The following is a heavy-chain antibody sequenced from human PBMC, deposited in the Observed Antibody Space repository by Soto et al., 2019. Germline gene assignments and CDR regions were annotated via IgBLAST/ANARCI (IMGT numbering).Heavy chain of an antibody. Sequence: EEPLAESGGGLVQPGGSLRLSCAGSPFTFNDHYIGWVRQAPGKGLEWIGQIRNQDSRYTTDYAASVKGNFTTSRDDSSTSVYLRMTSLTSQDTAVYYFADLGNGFVPWCPGKLVTVSS. CDR1: PFTFNDHY. CDR2: IRNQDSRYTT. J-gene: IGHJ5*02. CDR3: ADLGNGFVP. V-gene: IGHV3-72*01.